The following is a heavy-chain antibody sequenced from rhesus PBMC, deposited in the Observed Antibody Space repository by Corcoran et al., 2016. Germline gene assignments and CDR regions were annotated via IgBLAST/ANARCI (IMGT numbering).Heavy chain of an antibody. CDR2: VTGSGGDT. CDR1: GFTVSDYE. J-gene: IGHJ4*01. V-gene: IGHV3-100*02. Sequence: DVQLVESGGGLVKPGWSVRSSCVGPGFTVSDYEIQWVRQAPGESLQWVSLVTGSGGDTYCAASVKGRFTISRDNAKSSVFLQMDSLRVEDSAVYYCTREVPHAVFGDSWGQGVLVTVSS. D-gene: IGHD2-27*01. CDR3: TREVPHAVFGDS.